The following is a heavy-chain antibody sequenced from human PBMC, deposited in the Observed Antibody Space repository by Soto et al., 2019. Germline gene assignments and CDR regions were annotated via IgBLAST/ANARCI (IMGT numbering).Heavy chain of an antibody. D-gene: IGHD3-22*01. CDR3: AIFNVVDTNSYVDY. CDR2: VYYTGTP. V-gene: IGHV4-31*03. J-gene: IGHJ4*02. CDR1: GDSISSGGHY. Sequence: QVQLQESGPGLVKPSQSLSLTCTVSGDSISSGGHYWSWIRQHPGKGLEWLGNVYYTGTPFSNPSLKSRVAMSVDTSKNQLSLKASSVTAADTAVYFCAIFNVVDTNSYVDYWGPGTLVTVSS.